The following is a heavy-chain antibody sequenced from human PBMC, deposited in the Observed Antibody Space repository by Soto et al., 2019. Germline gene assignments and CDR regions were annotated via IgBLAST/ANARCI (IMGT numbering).Heavy chain of an antibody. V-gene: IGHV1-2*04. Sequence: ASVKVSCKASGGTFSSYAISWVRQAPGQGLEWMGWINPNSGGTNYAQKFQGWVTMTRDTSISTAYMELSRLRSDDTAVYYCARATPVAYYGMDVWGQGTLVTVSS. CDR3: ARATPVAYYGMDV. D-gene: IGHD6-19*01. CDR1: GGTFSSYA. J-gene: IGHJ6*02. CDR2: INPNSGGT.